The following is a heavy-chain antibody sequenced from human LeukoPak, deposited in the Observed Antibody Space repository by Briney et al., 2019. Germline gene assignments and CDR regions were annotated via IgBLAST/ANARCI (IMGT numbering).Heavy chain of an antibody. J-gene: IGHJ4*02. CDR1: GYTFTNYY. D-gene: IGHD1-26*01. V-gene: IGHV1-46*01. CDR3: ARDLSGNKYGHFDY. CDR2: INPSGGST. Sequence: ASVEVSCKASGYTFTNYYMHWVRQAHGQGLEWMGIINPSGGSTTYAQKFQGRVTMTRDTSTSTVYMELSSLRSEDAAVYYCARDLSGNKYGHFDYWGQGTLVTVSS.